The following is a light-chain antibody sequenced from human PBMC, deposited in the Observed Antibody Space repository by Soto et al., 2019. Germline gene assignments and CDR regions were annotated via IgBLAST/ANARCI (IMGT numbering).Light chain of an antibody. V-gene: IGKV1-5*01. Sequence: DIQMTQSPSTLSASVGDRVTITCRASQSISTWLAWYQQKPGKAPKVLIYDASRLESGVPSRFSGSGSGTEFTLTINSLQPADFATYYCQQYNSYSWTFCQGTKVDVK. CDR2: DAS. CDR1: QSISTW. CDR3: QQYNSYSWT. J-gene: IGKJ1*01.